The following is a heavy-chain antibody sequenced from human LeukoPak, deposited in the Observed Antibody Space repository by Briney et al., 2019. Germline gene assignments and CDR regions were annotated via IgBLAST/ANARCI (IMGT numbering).Heavy chain of an antibody. J-gene: IGHJ4*02. CDR2: ISSSSTI. CDR3: ARGSWGSGFDY. V-gene: IGHV3-48*02. Sequence: GGSLRLSSAASGFTFSSYSMNWVRQAPGKGLEWVSYISSSSTIYYADSVKGRFTISRDNAKNSLYLQMNSLRDEDTAVYYCARGSWGSGFDYWGQGTLVTVSS. CDR1: GFTFSSYS. D-gene: IGHD7-27*01.